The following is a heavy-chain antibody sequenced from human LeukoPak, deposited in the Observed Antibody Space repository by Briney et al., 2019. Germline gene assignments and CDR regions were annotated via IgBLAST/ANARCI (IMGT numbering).Heavy chain of an antibody. Sequence: SVKVSCKVSGGTFRSYAISWVRQAPGQGLEWMGGIIPFSGTANYAQKFQGRVTITADKSTSTAYMELSSLRSEDTAVYYCARAVSSWNYYYYYYMDVWGKGTTVTVSS. D-gene: IGHD6-13*01. J-gene: IGHJ6*03. CDR1: GGTFRSYA. CDR3: ARAVSSWNYYYYYYMDV. CDR2: IIPFSGTA. V-gene: IGHV1-69*06.